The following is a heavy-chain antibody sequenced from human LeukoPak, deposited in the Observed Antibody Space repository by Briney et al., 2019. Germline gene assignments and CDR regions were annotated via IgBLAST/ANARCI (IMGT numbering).Heavy chain of an antibody. V-gene: IGHV3-23*01. Sequence: GGSLRLSCAASGFTFSSYAMSWVRQAPGKGLEWVSAISGSGGSTYYADSVKGRFTIFRDNSKNTLYLQMNSLRAEDTAVYYCAKVGSQGYCSSTSCYTVPYYFDYWGQGTLVTVSS. CDR2: ISGSGGST. CDR3: AKVGSQGYCSSTSCYTVPYYFDY. D-gene: IGHD2-2*02. CDR1: GFTFSSYA. J-gene: IGHJ4*02.